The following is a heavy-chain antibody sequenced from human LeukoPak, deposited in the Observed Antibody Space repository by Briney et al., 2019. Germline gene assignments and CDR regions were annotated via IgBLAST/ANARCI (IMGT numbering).Heavy chain of an antibody. Sequence: PSETLSLTCTVSGGSISSYYWSWIRQPPGKGLEWIGEINHSGSTNYNPSLKSRVTISVDTSKNQFSLKLSSVTAADTAVYYCARLRITMIVVVTPDAFDIWGQGTMVTVSS. D-gene: IGHD3-22*01. CDR2: INHSGST. CDR3: ARLRITMIVVVTPDAFDI. J-gene: IGHJ3*02. V-gene: IGHV4-34*01. CDR1: GGSISSYY.